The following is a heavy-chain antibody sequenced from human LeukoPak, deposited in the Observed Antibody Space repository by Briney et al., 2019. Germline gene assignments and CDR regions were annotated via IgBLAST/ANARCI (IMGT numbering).Heavy chain of an antibody. J-gene: IGHJ4*02. CDR2: IYHSGST. CDR3: ARRGYYYDSSHYYYFDY. D-gene: IGHD3-22*01. CDR1: GGSFTNYY. Sequence: SETLSLTCAVYGGSFTNYYWSWIRQPPGKGLEWIGSIYHSGSTNDNPSLKSRVTTSVDTSKNQFSLKLSSVTAADTAVYYCARRGYYYDSSHYYYFDYWGQGTLVTVSS. V-gene: IGHV4-59*08.